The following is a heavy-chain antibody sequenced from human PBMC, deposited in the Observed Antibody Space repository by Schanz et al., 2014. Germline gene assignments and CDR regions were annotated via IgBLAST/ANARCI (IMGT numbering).Heavy chain of an antibody. Sequence: DVQLLESGGGLVQPGGSLRLSCAASGFTFRGYAMSWVRQAPGRGLEWVSAISGSGGSTYYADSVKGRFTISRDNSKNTLYLQMSSLRAEDTAVYYCAKSQGSSFDSWGQGTLVTVSS. V-gene: IGHV3-23*01. CDR2: ISGSGGST. D-gene: IGHD6-13*01. J-gene: IGHJ4*02. CDR1: GFTFRGYA. CDR3: AKSQGSSFDS.